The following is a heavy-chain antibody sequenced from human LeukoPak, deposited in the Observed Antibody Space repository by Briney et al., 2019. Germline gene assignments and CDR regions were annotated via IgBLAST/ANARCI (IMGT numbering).Heavy chain of an antibody. J-gene: IGHJ5*02. CDR1: GGSISSYY. CDR2: IYYSGST. Sequence: PSETLSLTCTVSGGSISSYYWSWIRQPPGKGLEWIGYIYYSGSTNYNPSLKSRVTISVDTSKNQFSLKLSSVTAADTAVYYCAAHYYDSSGQGWFDPWGQGTLVTVSS. CDR3: AAHYYDSSGQGWFDP. D-gene: IGHD3-22*01. V-gene: IGHV4-59*01.